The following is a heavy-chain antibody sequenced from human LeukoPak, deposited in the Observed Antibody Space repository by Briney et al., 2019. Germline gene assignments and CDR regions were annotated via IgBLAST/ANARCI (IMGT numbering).Heavy chain of an antibody. D-gene: IGHD3-10*01. V-gene: IGHV4-30-4*08. J-gene: IGHJ6*02. CDR3: ARGRGGQDYYYGMDV. Sequence: SQTLSLTCTVSGGSISSGDYYWSWIRQPPGKGLEWIGYIYYSGSTYYNPSLKSRVTISVDTSKNQFSLKLSSVTAADTAVYYCARGRGGQDYYYGMDVWGQGTTVTVSS. CDR1: GGSISSGDYY. CDR2: IYYSGST.